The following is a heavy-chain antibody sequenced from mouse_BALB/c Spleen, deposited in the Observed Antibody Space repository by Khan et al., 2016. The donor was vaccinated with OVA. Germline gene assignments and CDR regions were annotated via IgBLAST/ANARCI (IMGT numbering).Heavy chain of an antibody. CDR2: INPSNGYT. V-gene: IGHV1-4*01. Sequence: QVQLQQSGAELARPGASVKMSCKASGYTFTSYTIHWIKKRPGQGLEWIGYINPSNGYTNYNQKFKDKATLTTDKSSTTAYLQLSSLTSDDSAVYSWGRDGAYHRDDGWFAYWGQGTLVTVAA. CDR3: GRDGAYHRDDGWFAY. CDR1: GYTFTSYT. J-gene: IGHJ3*01. D-gene: IGHD2-14*01.